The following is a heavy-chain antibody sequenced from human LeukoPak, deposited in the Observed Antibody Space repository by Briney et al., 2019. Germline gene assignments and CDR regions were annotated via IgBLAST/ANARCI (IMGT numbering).Heavy chain of an antibody. J-gene: IGHJ4*02. V-gene: IGHV3-7*01. D-gene: IGHD3-3*01. CDR1: RFTFNNAW. CDR2: IKQDGSEK. Sequence: GGSLRLSCAASRFTFNNAWMSWVRQAPGKGLEWVANIKQDGSEKYFVDSVKGRFTISRDNAKNSLYLQMNSLRADDTAVYYCARGLGYGFWSELLYFDYWGQGTLVTVSS. CDR3: ARGLGYGFWSELLYFDY.